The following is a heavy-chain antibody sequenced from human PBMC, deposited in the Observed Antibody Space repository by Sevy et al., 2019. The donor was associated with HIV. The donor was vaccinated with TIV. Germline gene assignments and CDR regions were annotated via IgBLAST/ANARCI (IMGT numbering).Heavy chain of an antibody. CDR2: ISSSSSAI. Sequence: GGSLRLSCAASGFIFSSYSMNWVRQAPGKGLEWVSYISSSSSAIYYADSVKGRFTISRDNAKNSRYLQMNSLRAEDTAVYYCARDPRTLAAAGTTAYWGQGTLVTVSS. V-gene: IGHV3-48*01. CDR1: GFIFSSYS. CDR3: ARDPRTLAAAGTTAY. D-gene: IGHD6-13*01. J-gene: IGHJ4*02.